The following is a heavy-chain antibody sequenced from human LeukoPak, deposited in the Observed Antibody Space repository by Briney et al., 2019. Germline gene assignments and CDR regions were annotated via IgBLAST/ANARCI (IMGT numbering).Heavy chain of an antibody. D-gene: IGHD6-13*01. V-gene: IGHV3-30-3*01. CDR3: ARDHAVAAAVYFFDY. J-gene: IGHJ4*02. CDR2: IADDRNDK. Sequence: GGSLRLSCAASGFTFSSYPIHWVRQAPAKGLEWVAVIADDRNDKRYADSVKGRFTISRDNSKNTVYLQMSSLRTEDTAVYYCARDHAVAAAVYFFDYWGQGTLVTVSS. CDR1: GFTFSSYP.